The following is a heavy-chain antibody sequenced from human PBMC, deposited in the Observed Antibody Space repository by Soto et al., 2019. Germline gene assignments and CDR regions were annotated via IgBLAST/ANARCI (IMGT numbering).Heavy chain of an antibody. CDR1: GFTFSSYG. J-gene: IGHJ4*02. V-gene: IGHV3-30*18. D-gene: IGHD5-12*01. CDR3: AKVASVWWLITMVDYFDY. CDR2: ISYGGSNK. Sequence: PGGSLRLSCAASGFTFSSYGMHWVRQAPGKGLEWVAVISYGGSNKYYADSVKGRFTISRDNSKNTLYLQMNSLRAEDTAVYYFAKVASVWWLITMVDYFDYWGQGTLVTVSS.